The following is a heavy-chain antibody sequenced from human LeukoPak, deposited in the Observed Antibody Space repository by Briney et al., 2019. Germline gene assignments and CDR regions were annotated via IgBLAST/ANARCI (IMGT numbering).Heavy chain of an antibody. CDR1: GFTFSSYE. Sequence: GGSLRLSCAASGFTFSSYEMNWVRQAPGKGLEWVSYISSSGSTIYYADSVKGRFTISRDNAKNSLYLQMISLRAEDTAVYYCARASHDFWSGYYKDFDYWGQGTLVTVSS. CDR3: ARASHDFWSGYYKDFDY. D-gene: IGHD3-3*01. J-gene: IGHJ4*02. V-gene: IGHV3-48*03. CDR2: ISSSGSTI.